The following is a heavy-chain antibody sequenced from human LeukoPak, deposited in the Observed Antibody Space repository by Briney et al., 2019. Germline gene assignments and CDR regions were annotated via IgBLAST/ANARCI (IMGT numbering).Heavy chain of an antibody. CDR2: IHYNGQA. D-gene: IGHD2-15*01. CDR1: GGSISGSNYY. CDR3: ARLSGEIIVVGSGIDS. V-gene: IGHV4-39*07. Sequence: SEPLSLTCTVSGGSISGSNYYWGWIRQAPGKGLVWIGSIHYNGQAYYNSSRASRVTISVDTSRNQFSLKLVSVTAADPAVYYCARLSGEIIVVGSGIDSWGQGTLVLVSS. J-gene: IGHJ4*02.